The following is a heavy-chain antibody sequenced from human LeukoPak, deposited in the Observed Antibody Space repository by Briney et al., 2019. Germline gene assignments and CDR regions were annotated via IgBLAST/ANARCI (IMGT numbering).Heavy chain of an antibody. CDR3: ARVGRGSYYFDY. Sequence: ASVKVSCKASGGTFSSYAISWVRQAPGQGLEWMGRIIPIPGIANYAQKFQGRVTITADKSTSTAYMELSSLRSEDTAVYYCARVGRGSYYFDYWGQGTLVTVSS. V-gene: IGHV1-69*04. D-gene: IGHD1-26*01. CDR2: IIPIPGIA. J-gene: IGHJ4*02. CDR1: GGTFSSYA.